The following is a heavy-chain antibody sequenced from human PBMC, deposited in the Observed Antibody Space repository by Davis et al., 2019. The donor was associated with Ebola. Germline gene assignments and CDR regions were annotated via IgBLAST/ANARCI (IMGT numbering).Heavy chain of an antibody. CDR2: IIPIFGTA. Sequence: SVHVSRLASLCTFSSYAISWLRQAPGQGLEWLGGIIPIFGTANHAQKLQGRVTITADKSTSTAYMELSSLRSEDTAVYYCASGYDFWSGYPRGNHYYYGMDVWGQGTTVTVSS. J-gene: IGHJ6*02. CDR3: ASGYDFWSGYPRGNHYYYGMDV. V-gene: IGHV1-69*06. CDR1: LCTFSSYA. D-gene: IGHD3-3*01.